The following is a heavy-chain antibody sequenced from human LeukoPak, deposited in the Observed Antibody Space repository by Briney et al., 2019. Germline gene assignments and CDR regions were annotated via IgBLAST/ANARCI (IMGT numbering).Heavy chain of an antibody. CDR3: ASSSDAFDI. Sequence: GGSLRLSCASSGFTFSSYVMTWDRQAPGKGLEWVSSIHESGGYIYYADSVKGRFTISRDNAEKSLFLQMDSLRAEDTAVYYCASSSDAFDIWGQGTMVTVSS. CDR1: GFTFSSYV. V-gene: IGHV3-21*01. J-gene: IGHJ3*02. D-gene: IGHD6-6*01. CDR2: IHESGGYI.